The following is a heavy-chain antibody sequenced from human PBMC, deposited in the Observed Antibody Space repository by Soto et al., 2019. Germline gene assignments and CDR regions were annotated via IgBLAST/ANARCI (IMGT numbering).Heavy chain of an antibody. CDR2: IYPGDSDA. J-gene: IGHJ6*02. V-gene: IGHV5-51*01. CDR3: ARRGTDRVGYYYGMDV. Sequence: VESLKISCKGSGYSFTSYWIGWVRQMPGKGLEWMGIIYPGDSDARYSPSFQGQVTISADKSISTAYLQWSSLKASDTAMYYCARRGTDRVGYYYGMDVWGQGTTVTVSS. CDR1: GYSFTSYW. D-gene: IGHD3-16*01.